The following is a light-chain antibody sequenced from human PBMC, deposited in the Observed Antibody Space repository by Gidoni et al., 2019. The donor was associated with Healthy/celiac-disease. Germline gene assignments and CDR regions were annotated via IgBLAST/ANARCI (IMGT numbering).Light chain of an antibody. CDR2: KAS. J-gene: IGKJ4*01. CDR3: QQYNSYSPNT. Sequence: DIKMTQSPSTLSASVGDRVTITCRASQSISSWLAWYQQKPGKAPKLLIYKASSLESGVPSRFSGSGSGTEFTLTISSLQPDDFATYYCQQYNSYSPNTFGGGTKVEIK. V-gene: IGKV1-5*03. CDR1: QSISSW.